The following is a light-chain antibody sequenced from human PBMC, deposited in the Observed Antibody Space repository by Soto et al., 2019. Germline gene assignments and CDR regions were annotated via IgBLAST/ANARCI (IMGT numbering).Light chain of an antibody. J-gene: IGLJ3*02. CDR2: SHS. CDR3: QSYDSSLNGWV. CDR1: SSNIGTGYG. Sequence: QSVLTQSPSVSGAPGQRVTISCTGSSSNIGTGYGVHWYQQLPGTAPKLLIYSHSFRPSGVPDRFSGSKSGTSASLAITGLQAEDEADYYCQSYDSSLNGWVFGGGTKLTVL. V-gene: IGLV1-40*01.